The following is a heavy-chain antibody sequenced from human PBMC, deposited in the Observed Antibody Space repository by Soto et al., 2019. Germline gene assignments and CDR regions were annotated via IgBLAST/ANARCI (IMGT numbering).Heavy chain of an antibody. Sequence: GASVKVSCKASGYTFTNYGMHWVRQAPGQRLEWMGWINAGNGNTNYAQMLQERVTISRDMSTSTAYMELSSLRPEDTAVYYCAKVGPYDSGSYMFRYNWFGPWGPGTLVTVSS. J-gene: IGHJ5*02. CDR2: INAGNGNT. CDR1: GYTFTNYG. V-gene: IGHV1-3*01. D-gene: IGHD3-10*01. CDR3: AKVGPYDSGSYMFRYNWFGP.